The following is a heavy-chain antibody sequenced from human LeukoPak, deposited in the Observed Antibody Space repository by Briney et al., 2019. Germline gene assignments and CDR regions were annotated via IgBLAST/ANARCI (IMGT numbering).Heavy chain of an antibody. Sequence: PGGSLRLSCAASGFTFSSYEMNWVRQAPGKGLEWVSYISSSGSTIYYADSVKGRFTTSRDNAKNSLYLQMNSLRAEDTAVYYCAGGLAAAHYYYYMEVWGKGTTVTVSS. D-gene: IGHD6-13*01. CDR2: ISSSGSTI. J-gene: IGHJ6*03. V-gene: IGHV3-48*03. CDR3: AGGLAAAHYYYYMEV. CDR1: GFTFSSYE.